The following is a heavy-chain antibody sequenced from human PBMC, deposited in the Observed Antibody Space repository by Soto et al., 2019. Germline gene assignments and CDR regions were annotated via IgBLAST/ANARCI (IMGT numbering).Heavy chain of an antibody. Sequence: QVQLVESGGGVVQPGRSLRLSCAASGFTFSSYAMHWVRQAPGKGLEWVAVISYDGSNKYYADSVKGRFTISRDNSKNKLYLQMNSLRADDTAVYYCARAAATTRGRFDYWGQGTLVTVSS. J-gene: IGHJ4*02. CDR3: ARAAATTRGRFDY. V-gene: IGHV3-30*14. D-gene: IGHD1-1*01. CDR2: ISYDGSNK. CDR1: GFTFSSYA.